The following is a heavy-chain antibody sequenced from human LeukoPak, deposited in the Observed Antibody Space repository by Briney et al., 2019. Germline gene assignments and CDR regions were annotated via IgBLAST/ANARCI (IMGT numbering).Heavy chain of an antibody. CDR3: AKGSKAVLFTRDHYMDV. CDR2: ISGSGGST. D-gene: IGHD6-19*01. CDR1: GFTFSSYG. V-gene: IGHV3-23*01. Sequence: PGGTLRLSCAASGFTFSSYGMSWVRQAPGKGLEWVSAISGSGGSTYYADSVKGRFTISRDNSKNTLYLHMNSLRAEDTAVYFCAKGSKAVLFTRDHYMDVWGKGTTVTISS. J-gene: IGHJ6*03.